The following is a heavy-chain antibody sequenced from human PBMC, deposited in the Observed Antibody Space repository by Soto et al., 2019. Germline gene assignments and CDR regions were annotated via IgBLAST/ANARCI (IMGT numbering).Heavy chain of an antibody. D-gene: IGHD2-21*01. CDR3: AKGGIGWLDP. CDR2: ISYDGGNT. V-gene: IGHV3-23*01. CDR1: GFTFSSYA. Sequence: GGSLRLSCAASGFTFSSYAMNWVRQAPGRGLEWVSTISYDGGNTYYPHSVKGRFTISRDNSKNTLYLQMNSLRAEDAAVYYCAKGGIGWLDPWGQGTILTVSS. J-gene: IGHJ5*02.